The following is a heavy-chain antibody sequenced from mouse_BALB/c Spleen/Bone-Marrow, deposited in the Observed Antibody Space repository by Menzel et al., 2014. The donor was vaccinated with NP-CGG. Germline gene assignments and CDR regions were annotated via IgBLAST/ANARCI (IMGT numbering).Heavy chain of an antibody. Sequence: QVQLKDSGPGLVAPSQRLSITCTVSGFSLTNYGVHWVRQPPGKGLEWLGVIWAGGSTNYNSALMSRLSISKDNSKSQVFLKMNSLQTDDTAMYYCARVTSSAVGAMDYWGQGTSVTVSS. CDR1: GFSLTNYG. CDR2: IWAGGST. V-gene: IGHV2-9*02. D-gene: IGHD3-2*02. J-gene: IGHJ4*01. CDR3: ARVTSSAVGAMDY.